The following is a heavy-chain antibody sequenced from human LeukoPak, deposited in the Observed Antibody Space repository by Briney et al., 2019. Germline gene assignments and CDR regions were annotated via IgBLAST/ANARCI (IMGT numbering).Heavy chain of an antibody. CDR3: ANPASTVYADY. V-gene: IGHV3-23*01. Sequence: PGGSLRLSCAASGFTLSNYAMNWVRQAPGKGLEWVSSINGSGDKTYYADSVKGRFTISRDNSKNTLYLQMDSLRAEDTAVFYCANPASTVYADYWGQGTLVTVSS. CDR1: GFTLSNYA. J-gene: IGHJ4*02. CDR2: INGSGDKT. D-gene: IGHD5/OR15-5a*01.